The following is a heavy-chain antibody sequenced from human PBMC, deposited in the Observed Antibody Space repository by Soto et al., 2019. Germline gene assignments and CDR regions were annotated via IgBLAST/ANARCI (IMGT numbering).Heavy chain of an antibody. V-gene: IGHV4-34*01. J-gene: IGHJ6*02. CDR3: ARGVPVGFYGMDV. D-gene: IGHD3-16*01. Sequence: ETLRVTCAVYGGSFTGFHWTWIRRPPGKGLEWIGEIKHSGSTNYNPSLTSRVTISVDTSKNQFSLKQSSVTAADTAGNYCARGVPVGFYGMDVWCQGTTVT. CDR1: GGSFTGFH. CDR2: IKHSGST.